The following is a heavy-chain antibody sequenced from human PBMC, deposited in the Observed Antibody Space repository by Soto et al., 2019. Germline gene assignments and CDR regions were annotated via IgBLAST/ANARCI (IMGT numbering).Heavy chain of an antibody. V-gene: IGHV3-23*01. J-gene: IGHJ5*02. CDR3: AKETYYYDSSGYLGNWFDP. D-gene: IGHD3-22*01. CDR1: GFTFSSYA. Sequence: EVQLLESGGGLVQPGGSLRLSCAASGFTFSSYAMSWVRQAPGKGLEWVSAISGSGGSTYYADSVKGRFTISRDNSKNPLYLQMNSLRAEDTAVYYCAKETYYYDSSGYLGNWFDPWGQGTLVTVSS. CDR2: ISGSGGST.